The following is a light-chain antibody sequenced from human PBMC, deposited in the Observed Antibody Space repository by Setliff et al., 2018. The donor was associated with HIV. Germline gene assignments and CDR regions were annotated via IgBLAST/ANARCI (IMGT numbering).Light chain of an antibody. V-gene: IGLV2-23*02. J-gene: IGLJ1*01. CDR2: EVT. Sequence: QSVLTQPASVSASPGQSITISCGGNSSNIGTYNLVSWYQQTPDKAPQLTIFEVTKRPSGVSDRFSGAKSGNTASLTISGLQAEDEADYYCSSYAGADTFDVFGTGTKATVL. CDR1: SSNIGTYNL. CDR3: SSYAGADTFDV.